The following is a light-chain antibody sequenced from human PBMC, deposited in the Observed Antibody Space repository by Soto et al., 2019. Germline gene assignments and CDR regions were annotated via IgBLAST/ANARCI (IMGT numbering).Light chain of an antibody. CDR2: EVT. V-gene: IGLV2-8*01. CDR3: SSYAGSNNFEVV. J-gene: IGLJ2*01. CDR1: SSDVGGYNS. Sequence: QSALTQPPSASGSPGQSVTFSCTGTSSDVGGYNSVSWYQQHPGKAPKLMIYEVTQRPSGVPDRFSGSKSGNTASLTVSGLQAEDEADYYCSSYAGSNNFEVVFGGGTKLTVL.